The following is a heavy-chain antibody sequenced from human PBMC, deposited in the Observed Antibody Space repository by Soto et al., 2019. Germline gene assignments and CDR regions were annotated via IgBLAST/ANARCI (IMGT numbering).Heavy chain of an antibody. J-gene: IGHJ6*02. D-gene: IGHD6-13*01. CDR1: GDSISSGGYY. CDR3: ASMIAAAVSPYYYYGMDV. V-gene: IGHV4-30-4*01. Sequence: KPSETLSLTCSVSGDSISSGGYYWSWIRQHPGKGLEWIGYIYYSGSTYYNPSLKSRVTISVDTSKNQFSLKLSSVTAADTAVYYFASMIAAAVSPYYYYGMDVWGQGTTVTVSS. CDR2: IYYSGST.